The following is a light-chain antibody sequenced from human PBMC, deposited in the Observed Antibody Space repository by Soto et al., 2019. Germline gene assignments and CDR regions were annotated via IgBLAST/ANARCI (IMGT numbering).Light chain of an antibody. Sequence: EIVMTQTPPSLSVTPGQPASISCKSSQNVLHSDGKTYLNWYLQKPGQPPKLLIFEVSKRLSGVPDRFSGCGSGTDFTLKISRVEAEDVGVYSCMQSVQFPPTFGGGTKVEIK. CDR1: QNVLHSDGKTY. V-gene: IGKV2D-29*01. CDR2: EVS. J-gene: IGKJ4*01. CDR3: MQSVQFPPT.